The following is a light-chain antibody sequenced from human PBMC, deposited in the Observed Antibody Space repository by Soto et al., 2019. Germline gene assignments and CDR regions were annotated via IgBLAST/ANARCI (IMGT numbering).Light chain of an antibody. CDR1: QSISSW. J-gene: IGKJ4*01. CDR2: DAS. V-gene: IGKV1-5*01. CDR3: QQYNSYWVS. Sequence: DIQRTQSPSTLSASVGDRVTITCRASQSISSWLAWYQQKPGKAPKLLIYDASSLDSGVPSRFSGSGSGTEFTLTISSLQPDDLATYYGQQYNSYWVSFGGGTKVDIK.